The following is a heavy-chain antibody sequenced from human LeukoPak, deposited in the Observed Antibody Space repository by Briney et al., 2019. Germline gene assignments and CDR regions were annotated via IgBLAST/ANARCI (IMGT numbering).Heavy chain of an antibody. CDR1: GFTFSTYY. V-gene: IGHV3-21*01. Sequence: PGGSLRLSCAASGFTFSTYYMNWVRQAPGKGLEWVSSISTSSSYIYYADAVKGRFTISRDNAKNSLYLQINSLRAEDTAVYYCAREQVKTTVRGVILHAFDIWGQGTMVTVSS. D-gene: IGHD3-10*01. CDR2: ISTSSSYI. J-gene: IGHJ3*02. CDR3: AREQVKTTVRGVILHAFDI.